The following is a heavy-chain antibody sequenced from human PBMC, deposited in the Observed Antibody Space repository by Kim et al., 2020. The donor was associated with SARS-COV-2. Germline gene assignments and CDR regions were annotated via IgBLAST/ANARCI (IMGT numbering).Heavy chain of an antibody. J-gene: IGHJ5*01. V-gene: IGHV3-7*01. CDR2: MKEDGRQI. CDR3: ARGLTTYS. D-gene: IGHD1-1*01. Sequence: GGSLRLSCAASGFTFSNYWMTWVRQAPGKGLEWVANMKEDGRQINYVDSVKGRFAISRDNARNSLYLQMNTLRVEDTAVYYCARGLTTYSWGQGILVTVSP. CDR1: GFTFSNYW.